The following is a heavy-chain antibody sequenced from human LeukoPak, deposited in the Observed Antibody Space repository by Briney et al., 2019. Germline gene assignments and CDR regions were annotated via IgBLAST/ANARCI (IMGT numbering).Heavy chain of an antibody. V-gene: IGHV3-30*03. J-gene: IGHJ3*01. D-gene: IGHD4-17*01. CDR1: GFTFSSYG. CDR3: ASDLDYGDIDDSFDV. Sequence: GRSLRLSCAASGFTFSSYGMHWVRQAPGRGLEWVAVISYDGSNKYYADSVKGRFSISRDNSKNTLYLQMNSLRAEDTAAYHCASDLDYGDIDDSFDVWGQGTMVTVSS. CDR2: ISYDGSNK.